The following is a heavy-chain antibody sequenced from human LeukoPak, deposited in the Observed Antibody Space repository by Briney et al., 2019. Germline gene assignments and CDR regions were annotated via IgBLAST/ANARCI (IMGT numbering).Heavy chain of an antibody. CDR1: GFTFDDYA. CDR3: MVTTGFY. Sequence: GGSLRLSRAASGFTFDDYAMHWVRQAPGKGLEWVSGISWNSGSIGYADSVKGRFTISRDNAKNTLYLQMSSLRVEDTALYYCMVTTGFYWGQGTLVTVSS. J-gene: IGHJ4*02. V-gene: IGHV3-9*01. CDR2: ISWNSGSI. D-gene: IGHD2-21*02.